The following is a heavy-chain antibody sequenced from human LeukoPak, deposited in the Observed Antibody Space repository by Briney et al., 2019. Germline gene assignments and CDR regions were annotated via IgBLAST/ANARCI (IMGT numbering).Heavy chain of an antibody. D-gene: IGHD3-3*01. V-gene: IGHV4-59*01. Sequence: SETLSLTCTVSGGSISSYYWSWIRQPPGKGLEWIGYIYYSGSTNYNPSLKSRVTISVDTSKNQFPLKLSSVTAADTAVYYCARDRGYDFWSGNFNLGYFDYWGQGTLVTVSS. J-gene: IGHJ4*02. CDR2: IYYSGST. CDR3: ARDRGYDFWSGNFNLGYFDY. CDR1: GGSISSYY.